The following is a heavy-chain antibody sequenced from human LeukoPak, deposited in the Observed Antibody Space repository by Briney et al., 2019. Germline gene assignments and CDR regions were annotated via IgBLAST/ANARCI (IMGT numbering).Heavy chain of an antibody. CDR2: ISGSGGST. Sequence: GGSLRLSCAASGFTFSSYAMSWVRQAPGKGLEWVSAISGSGGSTYNADSVKGRFTISRDNSKNTLYLQMNSLRAEDTAVYYCAKASGRWLQYYFDYWGQGTLVTVSS. J-gene: IGHJ4*02. V-gene: IGHV3-23*01. CDR1: GFTFSSYA. CDR3: AKASGRWLQYYFDY. D-gene: IGHD5-24*01.